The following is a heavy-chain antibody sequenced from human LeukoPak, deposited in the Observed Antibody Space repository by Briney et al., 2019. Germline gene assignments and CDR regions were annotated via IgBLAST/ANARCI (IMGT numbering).Heavy chain of an antibody. V-gene: IGHV3-23*01. CDR2: ISGSGGST. D-gene: IGHD3-10*01. CDR1: GFTFSSYA. J-gene: IGHJ5*02. CDR3: VRDGEGVAISVNYWFDP. Sequence: SGGSLRLSCAASGFTFSSYAMSWVRQAPGKGLEWVSSISGSGGSTYYADSVKGRFTISRDNSKNTLYLQMNSLRAEDTALYYCVRDGEGVAISVNYWFDPWGQGTLVTVSS.